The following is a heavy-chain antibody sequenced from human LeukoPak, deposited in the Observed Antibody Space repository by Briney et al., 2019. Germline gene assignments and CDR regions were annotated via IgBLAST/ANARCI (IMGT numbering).Heavy chain of an antibody. CDR1: GYTFTSYS. CDR2: ISAYNGNT. V-gene: IGHV1-18*01. D-gene: IGHD3-22*01. CDR3: ARPVDRDYYDSSGYVLY. Sequence: ASVKVSCKASGYTFTSYSINWVRQAPGQGLEWMGRISAYNGNTDYAQKFQGRVTVTTDTSTSTAYMELRSLRLDDTAVYYCARPVDRDYYDSSGYVLYWGQGTRVTVSS. J-gene: IGHJ4*02.